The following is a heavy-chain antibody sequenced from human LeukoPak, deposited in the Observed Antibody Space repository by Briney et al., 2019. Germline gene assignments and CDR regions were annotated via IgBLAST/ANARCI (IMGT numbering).Heavy chain of an antibody. Sequence: PGGSLRLSCAASGFTFSSYGMHWARQAPGKGLEWVAFIRYDGSNKYYADSVKGRFTISRDNSKNTLYLQMNSLRAEDTAVYYCAKGVYSGYDYAFDYWGQGTLVTVSS. CDR2: IRYDGSNK. V-gene: IGHV3-30*02. CDR3: AKGVYSGYDYAFDY. D-gene: IGHD5-12*01. J-gene: IGHJ4*02. CDR1: GFTFSSYG.